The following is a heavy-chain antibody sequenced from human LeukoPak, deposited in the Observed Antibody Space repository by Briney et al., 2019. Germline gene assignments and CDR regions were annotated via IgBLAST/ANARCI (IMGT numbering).Heavy chain of an antibody. J-gene: IGHJ4*01. CDR1: GFTFTDFW. Sequence: PGGSLRLSCAVSGFTFTDFWMNWVRQAPGKGPEWVASIRQDGGEKYYVDSVKGRFTISRDDDRNSLFLHMSSLRAADTAVYYCARDGTAPGLYFDSWGPGTLVAVSS. D-gene: IGHD6-13*01. CDR3: ARDGTAPGLYFDS. CDR2: IRQDGGEK. V-gene: IGHV3-7*01.